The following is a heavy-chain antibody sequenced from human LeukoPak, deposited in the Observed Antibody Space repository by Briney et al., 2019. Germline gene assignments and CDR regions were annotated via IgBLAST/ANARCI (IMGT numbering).Heavy chain of an antibody. CDR1: GFTFSSCT. J-gene: IGHJ4*02. Sequence: PGGSLRLSCAASGFTFSSCTMSWVRQAPGKGLEWVSAISGSGGSTYYADSVKGRFTISRDNSKNTLYLQMNSLRAEDTAVYYCAKVGSGSYWRDYWGQGTLVTVSS. CDR3: AKVGSGSYWRDY. D-gene: IGHD1-26*01. CDR2: ISGSGGST. V-gene: IGHV3-23*01.